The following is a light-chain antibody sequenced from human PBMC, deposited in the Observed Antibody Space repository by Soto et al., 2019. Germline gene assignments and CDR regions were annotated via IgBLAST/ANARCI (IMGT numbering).Light chain of an antibody. V-gene: IGKV1-33*01. Sequence: DIQMTQSPSSLSASVGDRVTITCPASQDISNYLNWYQQKPGKAPKLLIYDASNLETGVPSRFSGSGSGTDFTFTISSLQPEDMATYYCQQYDNLPMYTFGQGTKLEIK. J-gene: IGKJ2*01. CDR2: DAS. CDR1: QDISNY. CDR3: QQYDNLPMYT.